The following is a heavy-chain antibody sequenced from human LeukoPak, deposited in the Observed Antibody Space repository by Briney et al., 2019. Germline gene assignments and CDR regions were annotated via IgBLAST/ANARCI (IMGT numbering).Heavy chain of an antibody. Sequence: KPSETLSLTYTVSGGSISTYFWSWIRQPAGKGLEWIGRLYTSGSTNYNPSLKSRLTMSADTSKNQFSLNLRSVTAADTAIYYCARDRVDSSGYYYYGIDVWGQGTAVTVSS. J-gene: IGHJ6*02. CDR2: LYTSGST. D-gene: IGHD3-22*01. CDR3: ARDRVDSSGYYYYGIDV. CDR1: GGSISTYF. V-gene: IGHV4-4*07.